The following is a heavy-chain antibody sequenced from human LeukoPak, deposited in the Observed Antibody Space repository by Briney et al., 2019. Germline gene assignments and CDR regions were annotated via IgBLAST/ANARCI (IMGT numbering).Heavy chain of an antibody. CDR2: IYYSGST. D-gene: IGHD6-19*01. CDR1: GGSISSGDYY. CDR3: ARRTGPYFPGIAVAGNFDY. V-gene: IGHV4-30-4*08. J-gene: IGHJ4*02. Sequence: SQTLSLTCTVSGGSISSGDYYWSWIRQPPGKGLEWIGYIYYSGSTYYNPSLKSRVTISVDTSKNQFSLKLSSVTAADTAVYYCARRTGPYFPGIAVAGNFDYWGQGTLVTVSS.